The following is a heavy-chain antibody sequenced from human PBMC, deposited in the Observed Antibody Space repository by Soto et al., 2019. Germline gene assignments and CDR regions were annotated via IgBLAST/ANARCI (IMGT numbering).Heavy chain of an antibody. CDR2: IIPIFGTA. J-gene: IGHJ4*02. D-gene: IGHD2-15*01. CDR3: AREGNTVVPAFDY. V-gene: IGHV1-69*01. Sequence: PGQGLEWMGGIIPIFGTANYAQKFQGRVTITADESTSTAYMELSSLRSEDTAVYYCAREGNTVVPAFDYWGQGTLVTGTS.